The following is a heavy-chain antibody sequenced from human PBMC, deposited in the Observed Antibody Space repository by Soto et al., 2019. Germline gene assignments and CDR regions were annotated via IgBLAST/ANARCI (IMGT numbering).Heavy chain of an antibody. V-gene: IGHV4-39*01. CDR2: LYYNGNT. J-gene: IGHJ5*02. Sequence: SETLSLTCTVSGGSLASRSYHWGWIRQPPGKGLEWIGTLYYNGNTYYSPSLKSRVTISGDTSKDQFSLNLSSVTAADTAVYYCARFSATYFYASGRNWFDPWGQGTLVTVSS. D-gene: IGHD3-10*01. CDR1: GGSLASRSYH. CDR3: ARFSATYFYASGRNWFDP.